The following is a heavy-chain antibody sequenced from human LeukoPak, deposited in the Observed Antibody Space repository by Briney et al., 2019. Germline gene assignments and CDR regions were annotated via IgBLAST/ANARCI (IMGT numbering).Heavy chain of an antibody. CDR2: ISGSGGST. J-gene: IGHJ4*02. V-gene: IGHV3-23*01. CDR3: AKELSSGWYRFGFDY. CDR1: GFTFSSYA. D-gene: IGHD6-19*01. Sequence: GRSLRLSCAASGFTFSSYAMSWVRQAPGKGLEWVSAISGSGGSTYYADSVKGRFTISRDNSKNTLYLQMNSLRAEDTAVYYCAKELSSGWYRFGFDYWGQGTLVTVSS.